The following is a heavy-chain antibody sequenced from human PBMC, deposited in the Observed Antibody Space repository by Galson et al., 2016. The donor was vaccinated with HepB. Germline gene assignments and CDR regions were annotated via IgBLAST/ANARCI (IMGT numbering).Heavy chain of an antibody. J-gene: IGHJ6*02. V-gene: IGHV3-33*01. CDR2: TWYDGSNK. Sequence: SLRLSCAASGFNFYGYGMHWVRQAPGKGLEWVAVTWYDGSNKYYTDSVKARFTIARDNSKNTLYLQMNSLRAEDTAVYYCARTMVRGVVKVGYCYYGLDVWGQGTTVTVSS. CDR3: ARTMVRGVVKVGYCYYGLDV. D-gene: IGHD3-10*01. CDR1: GFNFYGYG.